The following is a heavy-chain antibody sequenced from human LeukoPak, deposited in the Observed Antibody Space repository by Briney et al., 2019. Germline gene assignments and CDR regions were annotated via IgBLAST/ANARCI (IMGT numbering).Heavy chain of an antibody. V-gene: IGHV3-30*02. CDR1: GFTFSSYG. CDR2: IRYDGSNK. J-gene: IGHJ6*03. CDR3: AVYYYGSGSQKRYYYYMDV. D-gene: IGHD3-10*01. Sequence: GGSLRLSCAASGFTFSSYGMHWVRQAPGKGLEWVAFIRYDGSNKYYADSVKGRFTISRDNSKNTLYLQMNILRAEDTAVYYCAVYYYGSGSQKRYYYYMDVWGKGTTVTVSS.